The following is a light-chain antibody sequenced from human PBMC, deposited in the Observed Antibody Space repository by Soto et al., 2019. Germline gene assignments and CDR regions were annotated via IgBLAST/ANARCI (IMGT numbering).Light chain of an antibody. CDR3: SSYTSSTTQV. Sequence: QSVLTQPASVSGSPGQSITISCTGTSSDVGGYNYVSWYQQPPGKGPKLMIYEVSNRPSGVSNRFSGSKSGNTATLTISGLQAEDEADYYCSSYTSSTTQVFGTGTKVTVL. CDR2: EVS. J-gene: IGLJ1*01. CDR1: SSDVGGYNY. V-gene: IGLV2-14*03.